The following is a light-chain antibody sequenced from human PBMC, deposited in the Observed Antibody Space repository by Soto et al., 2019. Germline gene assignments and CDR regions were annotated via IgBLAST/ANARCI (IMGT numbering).Light chain of an antibody. CDR1: QSVSSN. Sequence: EIVMTQYPATLSVSPGDRATLSCRASQSVSSNLAWYQQKHGQAPRLLIYGASTRATGIPARFSGSGSGTEFTLTISSLQSEDFAVYYCQQYDNWPPLYTFGQGTKLEIK. V-gene: IGKV3-15*01. CDR3: QQYDNWPPLYT. CDR2: GAS. J-gene: IGKJ2*01.